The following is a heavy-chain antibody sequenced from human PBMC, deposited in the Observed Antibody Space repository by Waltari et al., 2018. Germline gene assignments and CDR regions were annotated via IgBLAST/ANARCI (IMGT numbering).Heavy chain of an antibody. J-gene: IGHJ3*02. V-gene: IGHV3-33*01. CDR1: GFTFTTHG. Sequence: QVQLVESGGGVVQSGRSLRLSCVGSGFTFTTHGMNWVRQAPGKGLEWVAVIWYDGTNKNYADSVKGRFTISRDNSKNTLYLEMNSLRAEDTAVYFCARGDGGSGLGASDIWGQGTMVTVSS. D-gene: IGHD3-3*01. CDR3: ARGDGGSGLGASDI. CDR2: IWYDGTNK.